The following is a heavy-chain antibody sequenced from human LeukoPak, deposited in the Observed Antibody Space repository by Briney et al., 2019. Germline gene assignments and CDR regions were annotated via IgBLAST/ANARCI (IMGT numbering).Heavy chain of an antibody. V-gene: IGHV1-8*01. Sequence: PWASVKVSCKASGYTFTSYDINWVRQASGQGLEWMGWMNPNSGNSGYAQKFQGRVTMTRNTSISTAYMELSSLRSEDTAVYYCARRSSGWWVYGMDVWGQGTTVTVSS. D-gene: IGHD6-19*01. CDR3: ARRSSGWWVYGMDV. CDR1: GYTFTSYD. J-gene: IGHJ6*02. CDR2: MNPNSGNS.